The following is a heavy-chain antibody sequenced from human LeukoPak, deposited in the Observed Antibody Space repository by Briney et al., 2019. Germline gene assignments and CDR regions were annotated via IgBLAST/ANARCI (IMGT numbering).Heavy chain of an antibody. Sequence: GRSLRLSCAASGFTFSTYAMSWVRQAPGKGLEWVSGISGSGGSTYYADSVKGRFTISRDNSKNTLYLQMNSLSAEDTAVYYCAKDRKVRGVSCFDYWGQGTLVTVSS. CDR1: GFTFSTYA. V-gene: IGHV3-23*01. D-gene: IGHD3-10*01. J-gene: IGHJ4*02. CDR3: AKDRKVRGVSCFDY. CDR2: ISGSGGST.